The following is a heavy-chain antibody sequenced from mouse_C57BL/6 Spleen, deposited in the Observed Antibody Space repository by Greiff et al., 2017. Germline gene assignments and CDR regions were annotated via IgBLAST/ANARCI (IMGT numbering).Heavy chain of an antibody. CDR3: ARHEGELPRFAY. CDR1: GYTFTEYT. CDR2: FYPGSGSI. Sequence: QVQLLQSGAELVKPGASVKLSCKASGYTFTEYTIPWVQQRSGQGLEWIGWFYPGSGSIKYHEKFKDQATLTADKSSSTVYMELSRLTSEDSAVYFCARHEGELPRFAYWGQGTLVTVSA. V-gene: IGHV1-62-2*01. J-gene: IGHJ3*01.